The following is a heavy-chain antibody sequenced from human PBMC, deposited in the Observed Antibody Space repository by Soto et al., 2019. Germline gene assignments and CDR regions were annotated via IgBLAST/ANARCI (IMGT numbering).Heavy chain of an antibody. Sequence: EESLSISCKGSGYSFTSYWIVWVLQMPGKGLEWMGIIYPGDSDTRYSPSFQGQVTISADKSINTAYLQWSSLKASDTAMYYCARQTYSSSSETNYYYYGMDVWGQGTTVTVSS. J-gene: IGHJ6*02. CDR1: GYSFTSYW. CDR2: IYPGDSDT. CDR3: ARQTYSSSSETNYYYYGMDV. V-gene: IGHV5-51*01. D-gene: IGHD6-6*01.